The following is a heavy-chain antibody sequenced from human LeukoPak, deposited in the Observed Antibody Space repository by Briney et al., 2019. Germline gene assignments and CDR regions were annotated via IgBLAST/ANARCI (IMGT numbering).Heavy chain of an antibody. CDR1: GGTFSSYA. D-gene: IGHD3-10*01. Sequence: SVKVSCKASGGTFSSYAISWVRQAPGQGLEWMGRIIPILGIANYAQKFQGRVTITADKSTSTAYMGLSSLRSEDTAVYYCARDQLWFGELQSSFDPWGQGTLVTVSS. CDR2: IIPILGIA. V-gene: IGHV1-69*04. J-gene: IGHJ5*02. CDR3: ARDQLWFGELQSSFDP.